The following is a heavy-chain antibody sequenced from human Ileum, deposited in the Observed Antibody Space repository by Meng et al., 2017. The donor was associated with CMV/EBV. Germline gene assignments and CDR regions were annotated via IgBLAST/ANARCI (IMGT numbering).Heavy chain of an antibody. V-gene: IGHV1-69*05. CDR1: GGTFSSYA. CDR3: ARLEVVGATRWFDY. D-gene: IGHD1-26*01. CDR2: IIPIFGTA. J-gene: IGHJ4*02. Sequence: SVNVSCKASGGTFSSYAISWVRQAPGQGLEWMGGIIPIFGTANYAQKFQGRVTITTDESTNTAYMELSSLRSEDTAGYYCARLEVVGATRWFDYWGQGTMVTVSS.